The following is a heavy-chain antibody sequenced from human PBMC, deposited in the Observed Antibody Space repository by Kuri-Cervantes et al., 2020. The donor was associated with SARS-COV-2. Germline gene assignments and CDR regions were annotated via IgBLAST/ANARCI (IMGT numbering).Heavy chain of an antibody. CDR3: AGDRVGVHDS. V-gene: IGHV3-30-3*01. Sequence: GESLKISCAASGFTFSRFAMPLVRQAPGKGREWVAVISYGGSNKDYTASGKGRFTITRDNYQNTLYLQMKSLRTEDTALYYCAGDRVGVHDSWGQGTLVTVSS. CDR1: GFTFSRFA. J-gene: IGHJ4*02. D-gene: IGHD2-21*01. CDR2: ISYGGSNK.